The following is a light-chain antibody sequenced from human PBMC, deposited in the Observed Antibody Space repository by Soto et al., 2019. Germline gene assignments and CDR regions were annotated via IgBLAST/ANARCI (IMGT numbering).Light chain of an antibody. J-gene: IGKJ5*01. CDR2: GAS. CDR1: QGIRND. Sequence: AIEMTQPPSSLSASVGDRVTITCRASQGIRNDLGWYQQKPGKAPNLLIYGASRLQSGVPSRFGGSGSGTDFTLTISSLQPEDFATYYCLQDNNYPITFGQGTRLEIK. CDR3: LQDNNYPIT. V-gene: IGKV1-6*01.